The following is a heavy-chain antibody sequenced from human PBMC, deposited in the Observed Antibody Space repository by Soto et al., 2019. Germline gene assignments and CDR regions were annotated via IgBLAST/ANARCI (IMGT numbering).Heavy chain of an antibody. V-gene: IGHV1-18*01. CDR1: GYAFTSYG. CDR2: ISAYNGNT. D-gene: IGHD6-13*01. CDR3: ARDLYSSSWYTPPGY. J-gene: IGHJ4*02. Sequence: GSGKVSCKACGYAFTSYGISLVRQAPGQGLEWMGWISAYNGNTNYAQKLQGRVTMTTDTSTSTAYMDLRSLRSDDTAVYYCARDLYSSSWYTPPGYWGQGTLVTVPS.